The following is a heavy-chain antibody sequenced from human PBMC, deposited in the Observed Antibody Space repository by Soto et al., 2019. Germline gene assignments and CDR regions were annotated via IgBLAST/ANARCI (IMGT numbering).Heavy chain of an antibody. CDR1: GFTVSSNY. CDR2: IYSGGST. V-gene: IGHV3-53*01. Sequence: LRLSCAASGFTVSSNYMSWVRQAPGKGLEWVSVIYSGGSTYYADSVKGRFTISRDNSKNTLYLQMNSLRAEDTAVYYCARGYCSGGSCYIDYWGQGTLVTVSS. J-gene: IGHJ4*02. CDR3: ARGYCSGGSCYIDY. D-gene: IGHD2-15*01.